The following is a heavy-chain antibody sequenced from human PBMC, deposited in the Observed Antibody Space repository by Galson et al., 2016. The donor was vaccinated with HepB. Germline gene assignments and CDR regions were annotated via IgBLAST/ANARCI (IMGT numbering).Heavy chain of an antibody. CDR3: GKDWGSLWESSGKGMEV. J-gene: IGHJ6*02. CDR1: GFTFADYT. D-gene: IGHD3-10*01. V-gene: IGHV3-43*01. CDR2: ISWDGLKT. Sequence: SLRLSCAASGFTFADYTMHWVRQAPGKGLEWVSLISWDGLKTYYADSVKGRFTISRDNRKNSLYLQMDHLRNEDTALYYCGKDWGSLWESSGKGMEVWGQGTTITVSS.